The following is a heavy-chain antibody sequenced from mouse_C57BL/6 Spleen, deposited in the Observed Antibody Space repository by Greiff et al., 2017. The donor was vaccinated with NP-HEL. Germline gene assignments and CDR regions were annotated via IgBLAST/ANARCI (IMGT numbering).Heavy chain of an antibody. CDR2: IDPSDSYT. CDR1: GYTFPSSW. J-gene: IGHJ3*01. V-gene: IGHV1-50*01. Sequence: VQLQQPGAELLKPGASVKLSCKASGYTFPSSWVQWVKQRRGQSLEWIGEIDPSDSYTNYNQKFKGKATLTVDTSSSTAYMQLSSLTSEDSAVYYCARWHNWGQGTLVTVSA. CDR3: ARWHN.